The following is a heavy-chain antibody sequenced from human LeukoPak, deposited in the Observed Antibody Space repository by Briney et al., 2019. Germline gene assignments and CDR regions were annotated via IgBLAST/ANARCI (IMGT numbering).Heavy chain of an antibody. D-gene: IGHD3-9*01. Sequence: KSSETLSLTCTVSGGSIGSGSYYWRWIRQPAGKGLECIGRIYTSGSTNYNPSLKSRVTISVDTSKNQFYLKLRSVTAAETAAYYCAREATVLRYFDWLNNWFDPWGQGTLVTVSS. V-gene: IGHV4-61*02. CDR3: AREATVLRYFDWLNNWFDP. CDR2: IYTSGST. J-gene: IGHJ5*02. CDR1: GGSIGSGSYY.